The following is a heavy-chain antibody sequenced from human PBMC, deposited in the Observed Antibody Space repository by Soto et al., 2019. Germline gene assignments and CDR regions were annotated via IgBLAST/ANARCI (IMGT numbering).Heavy chain of an antibody. V-gene: IGHV4-61*01. CDR2: LYYSGST. Sequence: SETLSLTCTGSGGSVSSGSYYWSWIRQPPGKGLEYIGYLYYSGSTNYNPSLKSRVTISVDTPKNQFSLKLTSVTAADTAIYYCARGQAFWTGYYRMPYYFDYWGQGTLVTVSS. CDR3: ARGQAFWTGYYRMPYYFDY. D-gene: IGHD3-3*01. J-gene: IGHJ4*02. CDR1: GGSVSSGSYY.